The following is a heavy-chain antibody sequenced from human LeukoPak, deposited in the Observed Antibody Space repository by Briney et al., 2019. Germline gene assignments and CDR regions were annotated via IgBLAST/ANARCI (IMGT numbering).Heavy chain of an antibody. CDR2: VNGSGGST. D-gene: IGHD2-2*01. Sequence: QPGGSLRLSCAASGFTFSNYAMSWVRQTPGRGLEWVSTVNGSGGSTYYADSVKGRFTISRDNSKNTLYLQMNSLRAEDTAVYYCAKVQSPRYCSSTSCHWAFDIWGQGTMVTVSS. V-gene: IGHV3-23*01. J-gene: IGHJ3*02. CDR3: AKVQSPRYCSSTSCHWAFDI. CDR1: GFTFSNYA.